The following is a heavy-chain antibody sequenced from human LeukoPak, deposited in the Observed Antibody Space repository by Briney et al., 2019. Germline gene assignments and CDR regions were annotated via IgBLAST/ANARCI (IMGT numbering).Heavy chain of an antibody. Sequence: GGSLRLSCAASEFTFSTYEINWVRQAPGKGLEWISYISSSGGTIYYADPVKGRFTISRDNAKNSLYLHMNSLRAEDTAVYYCARGARGYTYGRFDYWGQGTLVTVSS. CDR2: ISSSGGTI. V-gene: IGHV3-48*03. J-gene: IGHJ4*02. CDR1: EFTFSTYE. CDR3: ARGARGYTYGRFDY. D-gene: IGHD5-18*01.